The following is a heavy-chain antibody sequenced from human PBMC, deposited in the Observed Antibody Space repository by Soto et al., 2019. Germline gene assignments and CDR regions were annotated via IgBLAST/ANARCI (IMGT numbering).Heavy chain of an antibody. Sequence: SVKVSCKASGGTFNTYTINWLRQAPGRGLEWVGQVVPMYDSVNYAETFQGRVTITVDKSTNTAYMELTSPRSQDTALYFCASWRSYSGSYCFDYWGQGTLVTVSS. CDR1: GGTFNTYT. D-gene: IGHD1-26*01. J-gene: IGHJ4*02. CDR3: ASWRSYSGSYCFDY. CDR2: VVPMYDSV. V-gene: IGHV1-69*06.